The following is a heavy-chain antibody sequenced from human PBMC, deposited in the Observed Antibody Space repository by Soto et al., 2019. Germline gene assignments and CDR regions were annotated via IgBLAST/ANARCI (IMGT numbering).Heavy chain of an antibody. J-gene: IGHJ4*02. Sequence: SETLSLTCAVYGGSFSGYYWTWIRQPPGTGLEWIGEINHSGSTNYNPSLKSRVTISVDTSKNQFSLKLTSVTAADTAVYYCASMYSSSWYYFDYWAQGTLVTVSS. D-gene: IGHD6-13*01. CDR3: ASMYSSSWYYFDY. CDR2: INHSGST. CDR1: GGSFSGYY. V-gene: IGHV4-34*01.